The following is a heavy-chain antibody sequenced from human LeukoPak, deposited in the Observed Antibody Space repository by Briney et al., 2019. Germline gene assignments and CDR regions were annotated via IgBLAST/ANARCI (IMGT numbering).Heavy chain of an antibody. CDR3: AREVGPNDY. V-gene: IGHV3-9*01. D-gene: IGHD1-26*01. CDR2: INWNSDSI. Sequence: PGRSLRLSCAVSGFTFDDYAMHWVRQVPGKGLEWVSGINWNSDSIGYADSVKGRFTTSRDNAKNSLYLQMNSLRADDTALYYCAREVGPNDYWGQGTLVTVSS. J-gene: IGHJ4*02. CDR1: GFTFDDYA.